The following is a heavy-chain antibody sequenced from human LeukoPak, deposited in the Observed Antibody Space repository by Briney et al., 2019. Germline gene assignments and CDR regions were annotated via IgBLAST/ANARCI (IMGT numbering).Heavy chain of an antibody. J-gene: IGHJ4*02. D-gene: IGHD6-19*01. CDR2: IIPIFGTA. V-gene: IGHV1-69*05. CDR1: GGTFSSYA. Sequence: SVKVSCKASGGTFSSYAISWVRQAPGQGLEWMRRIIPIFGTANYAQKFQGRVTITTDKSTSTAYMELSSLRSEDTAVYYCARHPGIAVADYYFDYWGQGTLVTVSS. CDR3: ARHPGIAVADYYFDY.